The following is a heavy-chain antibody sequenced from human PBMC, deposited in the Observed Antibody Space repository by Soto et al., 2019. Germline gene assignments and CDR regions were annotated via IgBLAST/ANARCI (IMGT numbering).Heavy chain of an antibody. D-gene: IGHD2-2*01. CDR3: ANRFVIVPAVLGRNYHYGMDV. CDR2: IGGGGAGT. J-gene: IGHJ6*02. Sequence: EVQLLASGGGLVQPGGSLRLSCVASGFISSDYVMSWVRQAPGKGLEWVSAIGGGGAGTSYSDSVKGRFTIFRDNSRKTVLMQMNSLRADDTAVYYCANRFVIVPAVLGRNYHYGMDVWGQGTTVSVSS. V-gene: IGHV3-23*01. CDR1: GFISSDYV.